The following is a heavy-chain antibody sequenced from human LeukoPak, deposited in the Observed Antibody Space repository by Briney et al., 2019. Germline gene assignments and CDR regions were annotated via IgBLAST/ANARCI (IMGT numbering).Heavy chain of an antibody. CDR2: IRYDRSKT. V-gene: IGHV3-30*02. CDR1: GFTFSSYD. CDR3: ARDFGVIRRS. J-gene: IGHJ5*02. Sequence: GGSLRLSCAASGFTFSSYDMHWVRQAPGKGLDWVAFIRYDRSKTYYADSVKGRFTISRDNSKNTLYLQMNSLRPEDTAVYYCARDFGVIRRSWGQGTLVSVSS. D-gene: IGHD3-3*01.